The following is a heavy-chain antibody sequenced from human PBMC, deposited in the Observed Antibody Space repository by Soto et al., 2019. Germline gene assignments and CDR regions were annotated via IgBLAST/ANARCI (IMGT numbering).Heavy chain of an antibody. V-gene: IGHV4-31*03. Sequence: QVQLQESGPGLVKPSQTLSLTCTVSGASITSGGYYWRWIRQHPGKGLEWIGYIYYSGSTYYNPSLQSRVTISVDTSKNQFSLKLSSVTAADTAVYYCTTSIQHWGQGTLVTVSS. CDR3: TTSIQH. CDR2: IYYSGST. J-gene: IGHJ1*01. CDR1: GASITSGGYY.